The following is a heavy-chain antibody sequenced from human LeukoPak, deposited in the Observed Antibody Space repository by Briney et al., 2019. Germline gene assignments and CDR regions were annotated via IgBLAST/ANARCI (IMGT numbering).Heavy chain of an antibody. V-gene: IGHV3-21*01. J-gene: IGHJ4*02. CDR3: VVLRVIPTYYFDY. D-gene: IGHD3-22*01. CDR1: GFTFSSYS. Sequence: GGSLRLSCAASGFTFSSYSMNWVRQAPGKGLEWVSSISSSSSYIYYADSVKGRFTISRDNAKNSLYLQMNSLRAEDTAVNYCVVLRVIPTYYFDYWGQGTLVTVSS. CDR2: ISSSSSYI.